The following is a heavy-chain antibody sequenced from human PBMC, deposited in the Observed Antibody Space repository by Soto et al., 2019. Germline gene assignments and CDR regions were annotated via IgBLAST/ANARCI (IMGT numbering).Heavy chain of an antibody. D-gene: IGHD2-8*01. CDR2: IDPGSGKA. CDR1: GYTLTNYA. CDR3: TRDLNGGNPFDH. V-gene: IGHV1-3*01. J-gene: IGHJ4*02. Sequence: QVQLVQSGAEVKKPGASVRVSCKPSGYTLTNYAIHWVRQAAGQSLEWLAWIDPGSGKATYSQKVQGRLIVTRDSSASTFYMDLISLTSEDTAVYFCTRDLNGGNPFDHWGQGVLVTVSS.